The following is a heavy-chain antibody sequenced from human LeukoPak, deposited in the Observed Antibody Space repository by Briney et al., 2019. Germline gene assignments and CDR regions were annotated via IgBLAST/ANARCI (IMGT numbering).Heavy chain of an antibody. J-gene: IGHJ4*02. CDR1: GGSVSSGSNY. CDR2: IHYSGST. CDR3: ARVLYGSGTYYFDY. D-gene: IGHD3-10*01. Sequence: PSETLSLTCTVSGGSVSSGSNYWSWIRQPPGKGLEWIVYIHYSGSTSHNPALKSRVTISVDTSKNQFSLKLSSVTAADTAVYYCARVLYGSGTYYFDYWGQGTLVTVSS. V-gene: IGHV4-61*01.